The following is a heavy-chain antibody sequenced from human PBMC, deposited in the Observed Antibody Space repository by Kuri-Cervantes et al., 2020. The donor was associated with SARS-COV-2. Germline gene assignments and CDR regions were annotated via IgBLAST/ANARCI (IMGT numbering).Heavy chain of an antibody. D-gene: IGHD2-21*01. CDR3: ARDGRPQVVIAGLGAFDI. CDR1: GFTFDDYA. CDR2: ISWNSGSI. J-gene: IGHJ3*02. V-gene: IGHV3-9*01. Sequence: LSLTCAASGFTFDDYAMHWVRQAPGKGLEWVSGISWNSGSIGYADSVKGRFTISRDNAKNSLYLQMNSLRAEDTAVYYCARDGRPQVVIAGLGAFDIWGQGTMVTVSS.